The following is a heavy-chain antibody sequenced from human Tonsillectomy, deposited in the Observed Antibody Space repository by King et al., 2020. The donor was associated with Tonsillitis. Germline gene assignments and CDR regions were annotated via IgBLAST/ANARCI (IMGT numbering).Heavy chain of an antibody. V-gene: IGHV4-34*01. CDR3: AREIGFGELAMDY. CDR1: GGSFSGEY. J-gene: IGHJ4*02. Sequence: VQLQQWGAGLLKPSETLSLTFAVYGGSFSGEYWSWIRQPPGKGLEWIGEINHSCSTKYNPSLKSRVTISVDTSKNQFSLKLSSVTAADTAVYYCAREIGFGELAMDYWGQGTLVTVSS. CDR2: INHSCST. D-gene: IGHD3-10*01.